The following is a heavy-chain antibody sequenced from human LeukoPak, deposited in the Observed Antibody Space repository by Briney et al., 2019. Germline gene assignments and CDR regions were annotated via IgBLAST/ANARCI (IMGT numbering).Heavy chain of an antibody. D-gene: IGHD4-17*01. CDR1: GFTFSSYG. CDR3: EPDPYGAYXLDX. V-gene: IGHV3-30*02. J-gene: IGHJ4*02. CDR2: IRYDGSNK. Sequence: GGSLRLSCAASGFTFSSYGMHWVRQAPGKGLEGVAFIRYDGSNKYYAVSVKGRFTISRDNYKNTLYLQRNSLRAEATAIYYCEPDPYGAYXLDXXGQGTLVTVX.